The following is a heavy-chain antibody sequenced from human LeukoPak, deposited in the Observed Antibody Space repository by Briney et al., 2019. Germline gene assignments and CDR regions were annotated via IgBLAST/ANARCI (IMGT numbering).Heavy chain of an antibody. J-gene: IGHJ4*02. CDR3: ARSSSWRESRGGRDY. CDR2: ISTSGSTI. Sequence: GGSLRLSCAASGFTFSSYEMNWVRQAPGKGLERVSYISTSGSTIYYADSVKGRFTISRDNAKNSLYLQMNSLRAEDTAVYYCARSSSWRESRGGRDYWGQGTLVTVSS. V-gene: IGHV3-48*03. CDR1: GFTFSSYE. D-gene: IGHD6-13*01.